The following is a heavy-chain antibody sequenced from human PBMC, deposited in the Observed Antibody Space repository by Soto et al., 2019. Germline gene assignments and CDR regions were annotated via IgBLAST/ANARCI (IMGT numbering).Heavy chain of an antibody. J-gene: IGHJ5*02. D-gene: IGHD3-3*01. CDR2: IYYSGST. CDR3: ARWWSGSRQGFDP. V-gene: IGHV4-31*03. Sequence: QVQLQESGPGLVKPSQTLSLTCTVSGGSISSGDYYWSWIRQHPGKGLEWIGYIYYSGSTYYNPSLHIRVTISVDTSKNQFSLKLSSVTAADTAVYYCARWWSGSRQGFDPWGQGTLVTVSS. CDR1: GGSISSGDYY.